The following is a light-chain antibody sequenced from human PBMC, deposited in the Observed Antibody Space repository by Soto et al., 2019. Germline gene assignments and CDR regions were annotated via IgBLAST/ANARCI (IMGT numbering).Light chain of an antibody. CDR2: GAS. V-gene: IGKV3-20*01. J-gene: IGKJ1*01. Sequence: EIVFTQSPCTLSLSPGETATLSCSASQSVSSSYLAWYQQKPGQAPRLLIYGASSRATGIPDRFSGSGSGTDFTLTISRLEPEDFAVYYCQQYGSSPRTFGQGTKVDIK. CDR3: QQYGSSPRT. CDR1: QSVSSSY.